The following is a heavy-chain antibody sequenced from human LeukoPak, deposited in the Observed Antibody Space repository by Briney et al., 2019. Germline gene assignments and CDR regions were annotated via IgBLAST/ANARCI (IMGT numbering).Heavy chain of an antibody. V-gene: IGHV3-7*01. CDR3: AKVANYYYGSKSYYFFEH. D-gene: IGHD3-10*01. Sequence: GGSLRLPCAASGFTVSSNYMSWVRQAPGKGLEWVANIKQDGTEKYYVDSVKGRFTISRDNAKNSLYLQMNSLRVEDTAVYYCAKVANYYYGSKSYYFFEHWGQGTPVTASS. J-gene: IGHJ4*02. CDR1: GFTVSSNY. CDR2: IKQDGTEK.